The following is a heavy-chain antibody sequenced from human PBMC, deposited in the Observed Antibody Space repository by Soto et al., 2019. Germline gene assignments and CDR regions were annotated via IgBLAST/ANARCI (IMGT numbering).Heavy chain of an antibody. V-gene: IGHV1-18*04. CDR1: GYTFTSYG. CDR2: ISAYNGNT. J-gene: IGHJ6*02. CDR3: ARVGFHSSGWLGGYYYYYGMDV. D-gene: IGHD6-19*01. Sequence: ASVTVSCKASGYTFTSYGISWVRQAPGQGLEWMGWISAYNGNTNYAQKLQGRVTMTTDTSTSTAYMELRSLRSDDTAVYYCARVGFHSSGWLGGYYYYYGMDVWGQGTTVTVSS.